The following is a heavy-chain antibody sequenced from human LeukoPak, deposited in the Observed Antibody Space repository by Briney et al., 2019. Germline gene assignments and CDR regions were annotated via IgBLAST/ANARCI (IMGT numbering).Heavy chain of an antibody. Sequence: PGRSLRLSCAASGFTFSSYGMHWVRQAPGKGLEWVAVISYDGSNKYYADSVKGQFTISRDNSKNTLYLQMNSLRAEDTAVYYCAKGGRYYDSSGYLPNYYFDYWGQGTLVTVSS. V-gene: IGHV3-30*18. D-gene: IGHD3-22*01. J-gene: IGHJ4*02. CDR3: AKGGRYYDSSGYLPNYYFDY. CDR1: GFTFSSYG. CDR2: ISYDGSNK.